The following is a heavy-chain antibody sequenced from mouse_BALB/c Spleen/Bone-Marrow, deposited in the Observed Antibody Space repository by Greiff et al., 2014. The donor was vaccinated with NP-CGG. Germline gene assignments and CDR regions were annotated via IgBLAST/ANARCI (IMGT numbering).Heavy chain of an antibody. D-gene: IGHD1-2*01. CDR1: GFTFSSYA. V-gene: IGHV5-6-5*01. CDR2: ISSGGST. CDR3: ASPLYYGLHYYAMDY. J-gene: IGHJ4*01. Sequence: EVQLVESGGGLVKPGGSLKLSCAASGFTFSSYAMSWVRQTPEKRLEWVASISSGGSTYYPDSVKGRFTISRDNAGNILYLQMSSLRSEDTAMYYCASPLYYGLHYYAMDYWGQGTSVTVSS.